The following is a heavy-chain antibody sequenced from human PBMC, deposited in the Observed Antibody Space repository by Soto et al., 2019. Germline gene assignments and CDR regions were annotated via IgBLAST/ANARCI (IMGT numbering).Heavy chain of an antibody. CDR2: IYHNGNT. CDR1: GGSFNANY. J-gene: IGHJ4*02. V-gene: IGHV4-34*02. CDR3: ASARWDY. Sequence: QAQLQQWGAGLLKPSETLSLTCAVSGGSFNANYWSWVRQSPGKGLEWIGEIYHNGNTNYNPSLKSRVTISVDTSKTQFSLKMDSVTAADTAIYYCASARWDYWGQGTLVTVSS.